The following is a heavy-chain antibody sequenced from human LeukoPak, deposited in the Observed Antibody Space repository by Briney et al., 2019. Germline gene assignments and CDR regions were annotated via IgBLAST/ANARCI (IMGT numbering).Heavy chain of an antibody. CDR1: GFTFDDYA. CDR3: AKKPYDSSGYPKYYFDY. D-gene: IGHD3-22*01. CDR2: ISWNSGGI. V-gene: IGHV3-9*01. Sequence: HAGGSLGLSCAASGFTFDDYAMHWVRQAPGKGLEWVSGISWNSGGIGYADSVKGRFTISRDNAKNSLYLQMNSLRAEDTAVYYCAKKPYDSSGYPKYYFDYWGQGTLVTVSS. J-gene: IGHJ4*02.